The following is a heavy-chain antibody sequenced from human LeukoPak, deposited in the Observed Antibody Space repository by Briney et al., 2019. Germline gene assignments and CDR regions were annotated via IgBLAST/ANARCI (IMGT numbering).Heavy chain of an antibody. CDR1: GYTFTSNV. V-gene: IGHV1-18*01. CDR2: ITTYNGDT. J-gene: IGHJ4*02. Sequence: ASVKVSCKASGYTFTSNVITWVRQAPGQGLEWMGYITTYNGDTNYAQKFQGRVTMTTDTSTSTAYLELRSLKSDDTAMYYCARAHFDWLLSFDYWGQGTLVTVSS. CDR3: ARAHFDWLLSFDY. D-gene: IGHD3-9*01.